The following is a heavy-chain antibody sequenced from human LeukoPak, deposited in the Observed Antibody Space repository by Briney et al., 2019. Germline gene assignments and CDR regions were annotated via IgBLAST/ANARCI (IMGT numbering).Heavy chain of an antibody. D-gene: IGHD3-22*01. CDR3: AKDPGTYNYDSSYYTG. CDR1: GFTFSSYA. CDR2: ISGSGGST. J-gene: IGHJ4*02. Sequence: GGSLRPSCAASGFTFSSYAMSWVRQAPGKGLEWVSAISGSGGSTYYADSVKGRFTISRDNSKNTLYLQMNSLRAEDTAVYYCAKDPGTYNYDSSYYTGWGQGTLVTVSS. V-gene: IGHV3-23*01.